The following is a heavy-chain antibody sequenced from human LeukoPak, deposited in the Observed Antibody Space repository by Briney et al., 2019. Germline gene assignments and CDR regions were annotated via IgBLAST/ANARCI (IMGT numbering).Heavy chain of an antibody. CDR2: ISSGNTYT. D-gene: IGHD6-13*01. V-gene: IGHV3-21*01. J-gene: IGHJ3*02. CDR3: AGGYAGSWKMGTDIFDI. CDR1: GFTFSAYS. Sequence: GGSLRLSCAASGFTFSAYSMNWVRQAPGKGLEWVSSISSGNTYTYYGASVKGRFTISRDNAKNSLYLQMNSLRDEDTAIYYCAGGYAGSWKMGTDIFDIWGQGTMVTVSS.